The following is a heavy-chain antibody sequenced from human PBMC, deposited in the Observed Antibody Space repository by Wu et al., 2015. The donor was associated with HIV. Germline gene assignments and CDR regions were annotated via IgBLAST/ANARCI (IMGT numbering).Heavy chain of an antibody. CDR3: ARDSPGYQLLFYWFDP. Sequence: QVQLVQSGAEVKKPGASVKVSCKASGYAFTGYYMHWVRQAPGQGLEWMGWINPNSGGTNYAQKFQGRVTMTRDTSISTAYMELSRLRSDDTAVYYCARDSPGYQLLFYWFDPGAREPWSPSPQ. D-gene: IGHD2-2*01. J-gene: IGHJ5*02. CDR2: INPNSGGT. CDR1: GYAFTGYY. V-gene: IGHV1-2*02.